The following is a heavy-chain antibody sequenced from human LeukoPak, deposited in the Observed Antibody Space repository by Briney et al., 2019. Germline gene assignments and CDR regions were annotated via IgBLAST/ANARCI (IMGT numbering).Heavy chain of an antibody. D-gene: IGHD6-13*01. CDR1: GFTFSSYV. Sequence: GGSLRLSCAAAGFTFSSYVMHWVRQAPGKGLEYVSAISSNGINTYYANAMKGRFTISRDNSKNTLYPQVGSLRPEDMAVYYCAREADLYYFGYWGQGTLVTVSS. J-gene: IGHJ4*02. CDR3: AREADLYYFGY. CDR2: ISSNGINT. V-gene: IGHV3-64*01.